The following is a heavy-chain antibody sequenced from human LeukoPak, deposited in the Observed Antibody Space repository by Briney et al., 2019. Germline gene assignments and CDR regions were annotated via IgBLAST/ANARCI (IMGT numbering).Heavy chain of an antibody. D-gene: IGHD3-9*01. J-gene: IGHJ3*02. CDR1: VYTFTSYD. Sequence: ASVKVSCKASVYTFTSYDINGVRQASGQGLEWMGWMNPNSGNTGHAQKFQGRVTMTRNTSIRTAYMELSSLRSAATAVYYCASTLNTPDILILPDAFDIWGQGTMVTVSS. V-gene: IGHV1-8*01. CDR3: ASTLNTPDILILPDAFDI. CDR2: MNPNSGNT.